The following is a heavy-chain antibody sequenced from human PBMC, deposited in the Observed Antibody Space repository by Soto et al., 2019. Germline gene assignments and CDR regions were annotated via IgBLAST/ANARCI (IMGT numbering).Heavy chain of an antibody. V-gene: IGHV3-23*01. CDR2: ISGGST. Sequence: EVQLLESGGGLVQPGGSLRLSCAASGFTFSSYVVNWVRQAPGKGLEWVSAISGGSTYYADSVKGRFTVSRDNSKNTLYLQMNSLRAEDTAIYYCAQVSDFWTGNNYWGQGTLVSDSS. CDR3: AQVSDFWTGNNY. J-gene: IGHJ4*02. D-gene: IGHD3-3*01. CDR1: GFTFSSYV.